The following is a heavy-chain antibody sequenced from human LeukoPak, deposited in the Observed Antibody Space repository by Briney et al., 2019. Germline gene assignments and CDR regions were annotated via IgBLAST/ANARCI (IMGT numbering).Heavy chain of an antibody. V-gene: IGHV4-4*02. CDR2: IYHSGST. CDR1: GCSISSSNW. J-gene: IGHJ4*02. D-gene: IGHD5-12*01. CDR3: ARDSGSGYDYWYGY. Sequence: SETLSLTCAVSGCSISSSNWWSWVRRPPGKGPEWIVEIYHSGSTNYNPSLKSRVTISVDKSKNQFSLQLSSVTAEDTAVYYCARDSGSGYDYWYGYWGQGTLVTVSS.